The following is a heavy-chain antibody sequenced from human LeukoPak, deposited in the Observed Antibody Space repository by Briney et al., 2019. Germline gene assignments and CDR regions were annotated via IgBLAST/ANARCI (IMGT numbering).Heavy chain of an antibody. J-gene: IGHJ4*02. Sequence: ASVKVPCKASGYSFNGYYIHWVRQPPGQGLEWVGWINPNSGDTNYAQKFQGRVTMTRDTSISTAYMELSRLRSDDTAVYYCARDYYDSSGYRNWGQGTLVTVSS. V-gene: IGHV1-2*02. CDR2: INPNSGDT. D-gene: IGHD3-22*01. CDR1: GYSFNGYY. CDR3: ARDYYDSSGYRN.